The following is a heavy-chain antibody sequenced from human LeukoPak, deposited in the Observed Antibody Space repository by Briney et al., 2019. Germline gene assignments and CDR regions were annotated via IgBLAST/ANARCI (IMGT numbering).Heavy chain of an antibody. CDR2: INPNSGGT. D-gene: IGHD1-20*01. CDR3: ARTYNWKLDYYYGMDV. J-gene: IGHJ6*02. CDR1: GYTFTGYY. Sequence: ASVKVSCKASGYTFTGYYMHWVRQAPGQGLEWMGWINPNSGGTNYAQKFQGRVTMTRDTSISTAYMELSKLRSDDTAVYYCARTYNWKLDYYYGMDVWGQGTTVTVSS. V-gene: IGHV1-2*02.